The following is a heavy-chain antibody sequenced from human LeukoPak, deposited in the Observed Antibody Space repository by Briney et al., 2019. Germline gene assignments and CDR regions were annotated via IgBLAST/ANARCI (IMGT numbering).Heavy chain of an antibody. CDR1: GYTFTNYG. CDR2: INGYNGRT. J-gene: IGHJ6*03. CDR3: AREGAYSYYYMDV. Sequence: ASVKVSCKASGYTFTNYGINWVRQAPGQGLEWMGWINGYNGRTNYAQNLQDRVTMTTDASTSTVYLELRSLRSDDTAVYYCAREGAYSYYYMDVWGEGTTVTISS. V-gene: IGHV1-18*01.